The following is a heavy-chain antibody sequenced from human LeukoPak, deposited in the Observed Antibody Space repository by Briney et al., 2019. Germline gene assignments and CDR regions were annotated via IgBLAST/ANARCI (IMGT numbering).Heavy chain of an antibody. J-gene: IGHJ4*02. V-gene: IGHV3-7*01. CDR3: ARGLLGWELHYFDY. CDR1: GFTFSSYW. Sequence: GGTLRLSCAASGFTFSSYWMSWVRQAPGKGLEWVANIKKDGSEKYYVDSVKGRFTISRDNAKTSLYLQMNSLRAEDTAVYYCARGLLGWELHYFDYWGQGTLVTVSS. CDR2: IKKDGSEK. D-gene: IGHD1-26*01.